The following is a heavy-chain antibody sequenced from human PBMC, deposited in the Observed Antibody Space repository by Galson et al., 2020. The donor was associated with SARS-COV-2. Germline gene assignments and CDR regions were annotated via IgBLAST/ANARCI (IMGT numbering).Heavy chain of an antibody. CDR3: AKDRVPWGLRITIFGVVSTPGMDV. Sequence: TGGSLRLSCAASGFTSSSYGMHCVRQAPGKGPERVGVISYDGRNKYYADSVKGRITNPSDKSKTTLYLQMNSMRAEDTAVYYCAKDRVPWGLRITIFGVVSTPGMDVWGQGTTVTVSS. CDR1: GFTSSSYG. CDR2: ISYDGRNK. J-gene: IGHJ6*02. D-gene: IGHD3-3*01. V-gene: IGHV3-30*18.